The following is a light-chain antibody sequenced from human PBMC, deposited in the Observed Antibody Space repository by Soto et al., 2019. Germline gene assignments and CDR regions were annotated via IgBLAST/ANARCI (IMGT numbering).Light chain of an antibody. CDR2: DVN. V-gene: IGLV2-14*01. Sequence: QSVLTQPASVSGSPGQSITISCTGTISDIGGYNYVSWYQQRPGKAPKLMIYDVNNRPSGVSNRFSGSKSGNTASLTISGLQAEDEADYYCSSYTTSRTIVLFGGGTKLTVL. CDR3: SSYTTSRTIVL. CDR1: ISDIGGYNY. J-gene: IGLJ2*01.